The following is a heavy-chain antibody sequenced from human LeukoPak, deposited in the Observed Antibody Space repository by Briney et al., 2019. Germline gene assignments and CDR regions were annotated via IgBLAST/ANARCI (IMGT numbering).Heavy chain of an antibody. CDR3: ARRNRWELLDF. CDR2: IYYSGNT. CDR1: GFTFSSYT. D-gene: IGHD1-26*01. Sequence: LRLSCAASGFTFSSYTMSWVRQPPGKGLEWIGSIYYSGNTYYNQSLKSRVTISLDTSKNQFSLKLGSVTAADTAVYYCARRNRWELLDFWGQGTLVTVSS. J-gene: IGHJ4*02. V-gene: IGHV4-30-2*03.